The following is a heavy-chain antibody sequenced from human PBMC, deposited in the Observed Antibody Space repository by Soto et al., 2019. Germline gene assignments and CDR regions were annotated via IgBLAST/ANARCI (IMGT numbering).Heavy chain of an antibody. J-gene: IGHJ6*02. D-gene: IGHD1-1*01. Sequence: QVQLQESGPGLVKPSQSLSLTCTVSGGSISSGDYYWSWIRQPPGKGLEWIAYIYFTGSTYYNPSLKSRVSISVDTSKNQFSLSLTSVTAADTAVYYCARTSPTGRGHFYSGVAVLGRGTTVTVSS. CDR3: ARTSPTGRGHFYSGVAV. CDR1: GGSISSGDYY. V-gene: IGHV4-30-4*01. CDR2: IYFTGST.